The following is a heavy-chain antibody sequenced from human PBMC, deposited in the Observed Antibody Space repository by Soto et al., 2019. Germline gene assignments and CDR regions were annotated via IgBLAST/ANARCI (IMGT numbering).Heavy chain of an antibody. V-gene: IGHV1-3*01. D-gene: IGHD2-21*02. CDR3: TREAVVTENWFDP. J-gene: IGHJ5*02. CDR1: GYTFVDYA. Sequence: QVRLVQSGADVKRPGASVKVSCRASGYTFVDYALHWVRQAPGPGLEWVGWMNPKTGNIKSSHKFEDRVSITRDTATSTAYMELSGLRSEDTAVYFGTREAVVTENWFDPWGQGTLVTVSS. CDR2: MNPKTGNI.